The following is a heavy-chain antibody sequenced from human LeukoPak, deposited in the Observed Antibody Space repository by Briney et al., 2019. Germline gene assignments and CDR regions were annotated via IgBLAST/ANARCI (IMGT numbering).Heavy chain of an antibody. CDR1: GGSISSYY. CDR2: IYYSGST. V-gene: IGHV4-59*01. Sequence: PSETLSLTCTVSGGSISSYYWSWIRQPPGKGLEWIGYIYYSGSTNYNPSLKSRVTISVDTSKNQFSLKLSSVTVADTAVYYCAREYGSGWCDYWGQGTLVTVSS. D-gene: IGHD6-19*01. CDR3: AREYGSGWCDY. J-gene: IGHJ4*02.